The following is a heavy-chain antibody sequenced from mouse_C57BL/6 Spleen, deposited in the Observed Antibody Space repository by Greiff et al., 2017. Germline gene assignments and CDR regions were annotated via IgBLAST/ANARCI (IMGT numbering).Heavy chain of an antibody. Sequence: EVHLVESGGGLVKPGGSLKLSCAASGFTFSDYGMHWVRQAPEKGLEWVAYISSGSSTIYYADTVKGRFTISRDNAKNTLFLQMTSLRSEDTAMYYCARGGTTVVSTGGFDYWGQGTTLTVSS. CDR1: GFTFSDYG. J-gene: IGHJ2*01. CDR2: ISSGSSTI. D-gene: IGHD1-1*01. V-gene: IGHV5-17*01. CDR3: ARGGTTVVSTGGFDY.